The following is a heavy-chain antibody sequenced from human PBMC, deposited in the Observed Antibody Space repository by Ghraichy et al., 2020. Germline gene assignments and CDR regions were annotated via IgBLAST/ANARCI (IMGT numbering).Heavy chain of an antibody. CDR2: ISYDGSNK. Sequence: GGSLRLSCAASGFTFSSYGMHWVRQAPGKGLEWVAVISYDGSNKYYADSVKGRFTISRDNSKNTLYLQMNSLRAEDTAVYYCAKDTHGDSHFDYWGQGTLVTVSS. V-gene: IGHV3-30*18. J-gene: IGHJ4*02. CDR1: GFTFSSYG. CDR3: AKDTHGDSHFDY. D-gene: IGHD4-17*01.